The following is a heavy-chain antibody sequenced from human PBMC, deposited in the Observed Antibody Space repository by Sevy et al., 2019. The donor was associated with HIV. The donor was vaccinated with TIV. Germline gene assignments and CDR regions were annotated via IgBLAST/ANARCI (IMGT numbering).Heavy chain of an antibody. CDR3: ARVIYSSGWYYLDY. CDR1: GFSFSNYA. Sequence: GGSLRLSCAASGFSFSNYAMSWVRQAPGKGLEWVSTLIGGGSRTYYADSVKGRFTISRDNSKNTLYLQMNSLRAEDTAVYYCARVIYSSGWYYLDYWGQGTLVTVSS. V-gene: IGHV3-23*01. J-gene: IGHJ4*02. D-gene: IGHD6-19*01. CDR2: LIGGGSRT.